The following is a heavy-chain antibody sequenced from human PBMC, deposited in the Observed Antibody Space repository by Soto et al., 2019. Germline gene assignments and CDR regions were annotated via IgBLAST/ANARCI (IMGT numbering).Heavy chain of an antibody. CDR2: ISSSSSTI. J-gene: IGHJ4*02. D-gene: IGHD3-3*01. CDR1: GFTFSSYS. CDR3: ASAIGGVEWDLPSDY. Sequence: EVQLVESGGGLVQPGGSLRLSCAASGFTFSSYSMNWVRQAPGKGLEWVSYISSSSSTIYYADSVKGRFTISRDNAKNSLYLQMNSLRDEDTAVYYCASAIGGVEWDLPSDYWGQGTLVTVSS. V-gene: IGHV3-48*02.